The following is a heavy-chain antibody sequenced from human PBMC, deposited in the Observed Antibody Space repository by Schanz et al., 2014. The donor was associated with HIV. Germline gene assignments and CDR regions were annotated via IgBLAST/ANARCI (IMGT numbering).Heavy chain of an antibody. CDR2: ISTTSTYI. Sequence: EVQLVESGGGLVKPGGSLRLSCAASGFSFSVYSMNWVRQAPGKGLEWVSSISTTSTYIYYGDSGKGRFTVSRDNANNSLLLQMDSLRAEDSAVYYCARGTAEYCINGVCSGLDVWGQGTTVTVSS. CDR1: GFSFSVYS. J-gene: IGHJ6*02. D-gene: IGHD2-8*01. V-gene: IGHV3-21*01. CDR3: ARGTAEYCINGVCSGLDV.